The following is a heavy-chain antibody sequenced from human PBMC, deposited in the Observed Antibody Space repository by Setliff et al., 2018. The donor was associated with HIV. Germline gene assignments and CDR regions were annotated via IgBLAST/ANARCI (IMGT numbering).Heavy chain of an antibody. J-gene: IGHJ4*02. V-gene: IGHV3-30*02. CDR2: IRSDGGNK. CDR3: AKDKGQKDADY. Sequence: GGSLRPPCATSGLTFSNCGMHWVRQAPGKGLEWGASIRSDGGNKYYADSVTGRFTISRDDSKNTLYLQMNSLRAEETAVYYCAKDKGQKDADYWGQGTMVTVSS. CDR1: GLTFSNCG.